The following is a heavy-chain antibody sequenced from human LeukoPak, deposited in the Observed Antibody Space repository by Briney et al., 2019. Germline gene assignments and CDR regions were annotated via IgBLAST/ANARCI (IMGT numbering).Heavy chain of an antibody. CDR2: INPNSDGT. D-gene: IGHD2-15*01. Sequence: HRASVKVSCKASGYTFTGYYIHWVRQAPGQGLEWMGWINPNSDGTNYAQKFQGRVTMTRDTSITTAYMELSRLRSDDTAVYYCARERFPPRDCSGGSCLSFDYWGQGTLVTVSS. J-gene: IGHJ4*02. CDR3: ARERFPPRDCSGGSCLSFDY. V-gene: IGHV1-2*02. CDR1: GYTFTGYY.